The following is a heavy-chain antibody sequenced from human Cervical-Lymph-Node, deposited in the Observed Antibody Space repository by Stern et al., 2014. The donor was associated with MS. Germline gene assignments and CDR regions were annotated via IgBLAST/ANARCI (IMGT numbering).Heavy chain of an antibody. CDR3: ARMKTGLRENRGFDF. D-gene: IGHD1-14*01. Sequence: QVQLQESGPGLVKPSETLSLTCTVSGDSINSGDFHWSWVRQSPGKGLEWIGYIYYSGTNYNNPSLKSRVTMSIDTSTSQFSLNLASVTAADTALYFCARMKTGLRENRGFDFWGQGTQVTVSS. V-gene: IGHV4-30-4*01. CDR2: IYYSGTN. J-gene: IGHJ4*02. CDR1: GDSINSGDFH.